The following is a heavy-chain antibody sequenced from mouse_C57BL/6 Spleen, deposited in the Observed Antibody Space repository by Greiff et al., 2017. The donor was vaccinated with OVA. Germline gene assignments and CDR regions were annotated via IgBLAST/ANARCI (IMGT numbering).Heavy chain of an antibody. CDR2: IRNKATGYTT. V-gene: IGHV7-3*01. D-gene: IGHD3-2*02. Sequence: DVMLVESGGGLVQPGGSLSLSCAASGFTFTAYYMSWVRQPPGQALAWLGFIRNKATGYTTEYSASVKGRFTISRDNSQSILYRQMNALRAEDRATYYCARLRPSMDYWGQGTSVTVSS. J-gene: IGHJ4*01. CDR1: GFTFTAYY. CDR3: ARLRPSMDY.